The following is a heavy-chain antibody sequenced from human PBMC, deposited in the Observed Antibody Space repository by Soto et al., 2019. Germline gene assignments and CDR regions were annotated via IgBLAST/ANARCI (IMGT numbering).Heavy chain of an antibody. CDR2: IYSDGTT. V-gene: IGHV4-4*07. D-gene: IGHD2-2*01. J-gene: IGHJ6*02. CDR3: SRVGCSNSKCYTRGMDV. CDR1: GGSISGYY. Sequence: SETLSLTCPVSGGSISGYYWSWVRPPAGKGLEWVGRIYSDGTTNYSPSLKSRVTMSLDTSKDQFSLHLNSVTAADTAVYYCSRVGCSNSKCYTRGMDVWGQGTTVTVS.